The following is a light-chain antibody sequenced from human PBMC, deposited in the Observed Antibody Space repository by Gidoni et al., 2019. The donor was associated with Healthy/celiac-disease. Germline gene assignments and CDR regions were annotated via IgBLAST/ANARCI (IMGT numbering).Light chain of an antibody. Sequence: ALQLTQSPSSLSASVGDRVTITCRASQGISSALAWYQQKPGKAPKLLLYDASSLERGVPSRVSGSGSGTDFTLTISSLQPEDFATYYCQQFNNYPSLTFGGGTKVEIK. V-gene: IGKV1D-13*01. CDR1: QGISSA. CDR3: QQFNNYPSLT. CDR2: DAS. J-gene: IGKJ4*01.